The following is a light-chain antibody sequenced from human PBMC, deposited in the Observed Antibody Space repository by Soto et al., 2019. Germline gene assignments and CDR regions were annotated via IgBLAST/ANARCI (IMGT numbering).Light chain of an antibody. J-gene: IGKJ2*01. V-gene: IGKV3-15*01. Sequence: EIVMTQSPATLSVSPGERATLSCRASQSVSNNLAWYQQQLGQAPRLLIYGASTRASACPASFDGSGSGAEFTLVVISLQSEGFAVYYCQQYNDWPMYTFGQGTKRESK. CDR2: GAS. CDR1: QSVSNN. CDR3: QQYNDWPMYT.